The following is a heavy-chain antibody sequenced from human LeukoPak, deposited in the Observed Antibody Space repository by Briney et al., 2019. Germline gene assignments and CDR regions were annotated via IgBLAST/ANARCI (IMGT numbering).Heavy chain of an antibody. CDR2: IKHDGSEK. Sequence: GGSLRLSCAASGFTVSSNYMSWVRQAPGKGLEWVASIKHDGSEKYYVDSVRGRFTISRDNTKNSLYLQMSSLRAEDTAVYYCATDRGWRTSGYYLYYFEYWGQGTLVTFSS. J-gene: IGHJ4*02. D-gene: IGHD3-3*01. V-gene: IGHV3-7*01. CDR3: ATDRGWRTSGYYLYYFEY. CDR1: GFTVSSNY.